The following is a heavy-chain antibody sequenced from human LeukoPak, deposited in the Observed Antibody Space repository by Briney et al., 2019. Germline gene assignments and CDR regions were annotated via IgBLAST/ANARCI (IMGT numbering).Heavy chain of an antibody. CDR3: ARGDCSSTSCYDFYYYGMDV. V-gene: IGHV1-8*01. D-gene: IGHD2-2*01. CDR2: MNPNSGNT. CDR1: GYTFTSYD. Sequence: ASVKVSCKASGYTFTSYDINWVRQATGQGLEWMGWMNPNSGNTGYAQKFQGRVTMTRNTSISTAYMELSSLRSEDTAVYYCARGDCSSTSCYDFYYYGMDVWDQGTTVTVSS. J-gene: IGHJ6*02.